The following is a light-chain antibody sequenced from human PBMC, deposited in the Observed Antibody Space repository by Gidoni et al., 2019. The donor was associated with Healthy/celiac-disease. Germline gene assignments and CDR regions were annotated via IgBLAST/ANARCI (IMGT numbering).Light chain of an antibody. CDR1: QSVSSN. Sequence: IVMTQYPATLSVTPGERATISCRASQSVSSNFAWYQQKPGQAPRLLIYGASTRATGIPARFSGSGSGTEFTLTISSLQSEDFAVYYCQQYNNWPPWTFGQGTKVEIK. J-gene: IGKJ1*01. CDR2: GAS. V-gene: IGKV3-15*01. CDR3: QQYNNWPPWT.